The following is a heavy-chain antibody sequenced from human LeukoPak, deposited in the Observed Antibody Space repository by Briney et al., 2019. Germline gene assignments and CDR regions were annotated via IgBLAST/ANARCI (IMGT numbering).Heavy chain of an antibody. CDR1: GFTFSSYW. D-gene: IGHD2-8*01. J-gene: IGHJ5*02. Sequence: GGSLRLSCAASGFTFSSYWMSWVRQAPGKGLEWVANIKQDGSEKYYVDSVKGRFTISRDNAKNSLYLQMNSLRAEDTAVYYCARALGYCTNGVCYTWFDPWGQGTLATVSS. CDR2: IKQDGSEK. CDR3: ARALGYCTNGVCYTWFDP. V-gene: IGHV3-7*01.